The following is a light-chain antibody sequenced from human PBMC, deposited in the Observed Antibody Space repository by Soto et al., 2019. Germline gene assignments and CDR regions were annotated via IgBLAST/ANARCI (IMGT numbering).Light chain of an antibody. CDR2: GVS. CDR3: QQYNNWPPWT. J-gene: IGKJ1*01. V-gene: IGKV3-15*01. Sequence: IVLTQSPGTLSLSPGARATLSCRARQSVSSSYLAWYQQKPGQAPRLLIYGVSTRATGIPARFSGSGSGTEFTLTISSLQSEDFAVYYCQQYNNWPPWTFGQGTKVDI. CDR1: QSVSSSY.